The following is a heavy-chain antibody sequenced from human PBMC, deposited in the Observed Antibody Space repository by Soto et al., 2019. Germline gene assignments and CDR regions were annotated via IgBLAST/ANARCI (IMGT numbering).Heavy chain of an antibody. CDR1: GFTFSSYP. CDR3: AKCDGGNSGLIAANLFDY. J-gene: IGHJ4*02. V-gene: IGHV3-23*01. CDR2: LSGSGGST. D-gene: IGHD2-21*02. Sequence: EVQLLESGGGLVQPGGSLRLSWAASGFTFSSYPMSWVRQAPGQRLEWVSALSGSGGSTYYADSVKGRFTISRDTSKNTLYLQMHSLRAEDTAVYYCAKCDGGNSGLIAANLFDYLGQGTLVTV.